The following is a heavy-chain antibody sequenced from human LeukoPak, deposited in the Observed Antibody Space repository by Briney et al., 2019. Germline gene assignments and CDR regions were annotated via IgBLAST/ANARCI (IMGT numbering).Heavy chain of an antibody. CDR1: GFTFSSYA. D-gene: IGHD3-3*01. J-gene: IGHJ6*03. Sequence: RPGRSLRLSCAASGFTFSSYAMHWVRQAPGKGLEWVAVISYDGSNKYYADSVKGRFTISRDNAKNSLYLQMNSLRAEDTAVYYCARAGDYDFWSGYPFGYYMDVWGKGTTVTVSS. CDR3: ARAGDYDFWSGYPFGYYMDV. CDR2: ISYDGSNK. V-gene: IGHV3-30-3*01.